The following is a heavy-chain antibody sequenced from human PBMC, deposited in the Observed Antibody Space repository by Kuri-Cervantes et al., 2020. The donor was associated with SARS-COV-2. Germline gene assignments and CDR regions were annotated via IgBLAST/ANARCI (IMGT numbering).Heavy chain of an antibody. J-gene: IGHJ4*02. CDR2: SSNKVYRYTT. D-gene: IGHD4-17*01. CDR1: GFTFSDHY. V-gene: IGHV3-72*01. Sequence: GGSLRLSCATSGFTFSDHYIDWVRQAPGKGLEWVGRSSNKVYRYTTEYATSVKGRFTISRDFSKNSLSLQMDSLTTEDTAVYYCARSPSNGDYDGWFDYWGQGTLVTVSS. CDR3: ARSPSNGDYDGWFDY.